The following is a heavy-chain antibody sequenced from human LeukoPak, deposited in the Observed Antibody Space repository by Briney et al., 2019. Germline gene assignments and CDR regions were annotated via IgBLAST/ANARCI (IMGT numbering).Heavy chain of an antibody. Sequence: ASVKVSCKASGYTFTSYYMHWVRQAPGQGLEWMGIINPSGGSTTYAQKFQGRVTTTRDTSTGTVYMELSSLRSEDTAVYYCTRASVAGRRFDYWGQGTLVTVPS. D-gene: IGHD6-19*01. J-gene: IGHJ4*02. CDR2: INPSGGST. V-gene: IGHV1-46*03. CDR3: TRASVAGRRFDY. CDR1: GYTFTSYY.